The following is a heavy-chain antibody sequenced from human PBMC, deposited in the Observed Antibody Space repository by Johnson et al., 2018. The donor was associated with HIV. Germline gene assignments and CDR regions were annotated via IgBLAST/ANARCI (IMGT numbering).Heavy chain of an antibody. CDR1: GFTFDDYA. D-gene: IGHD4-17*01. V-gene: IGHV3-9*01. CDR2: ISWNSDNI. CDR3: ARHYGWGDHWDAFDI. Sequence: VQLVESGGGLVQPGGSLRLSCAPSGFTFDDYAMHWVRQAPGKGLEWVSGISWNSDNIAYADSVRGRFTIARDNAKNSLYLQMNSLRAEDTAVYYCARHYGWGDHWDAFDIWGQGTMVTVSS. J-gene: IGHJ3*02.